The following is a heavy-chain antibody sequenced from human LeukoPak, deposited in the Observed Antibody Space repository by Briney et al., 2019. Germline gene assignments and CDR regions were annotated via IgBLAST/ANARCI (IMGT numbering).Heavy chain of an antibody. V-gene: IGHV4-38-2*02. J-gene: IGHJ4*02. Sequence: SETLSLTCSVSAYSISTGYSWGWIRQPPGKGLEWIGTIYHRGNTYYNPSLKSRAIISLDTSKNQFSLRLSSMTAADTAVYYCARHRPLKGPYYYDSSGYQRPFDYWGQGTLVTVSS. CDR2: IYHRGNT. D-gene: IGHD3-22*01. CDR3: ARHRPLKGPYYYDSSGYQRPFDY. CDR1: AYSISTGYS.